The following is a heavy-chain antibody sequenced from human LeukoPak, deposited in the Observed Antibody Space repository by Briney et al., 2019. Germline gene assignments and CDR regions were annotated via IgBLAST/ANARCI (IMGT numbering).Heavy chain of an antibody. CDR3: ATSSWIQLWLRFDY. D-gene: IGHD5-18*01. J-gene: IGHJ4*02. CDR2: IYHSGST. CDR1: GYSISSGYY. Sequence: SETLSLTCAVSGYSISSGYYGGWIRQPPGKGLEWIGSIYHSGSTYYNPSLKSRVTISVDTSKNQFSLKLSSVTAADTAVYYCATSSWIQLWLRFDYWGQGTLVTVSS. V-gene: IGHV4-38-2*01.